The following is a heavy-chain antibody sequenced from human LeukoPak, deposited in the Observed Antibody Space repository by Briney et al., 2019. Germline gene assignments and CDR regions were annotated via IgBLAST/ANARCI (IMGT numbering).Heavy chain of an antibody. J-gene: IGHJ4*02. CDR2: IRTKANNYAT. CDR3: SRHEALPGDY. CDR1: GFTFSGST. Sequence: GGSLRLSCAASGFTFSGSTVHWVRQASGKALDWVGHIRTKANNYATAYAASVKGRFTISREDSKNTAYLQMNSLKIEDTAVYYCSRHEALPGDYWGQGTLVTVSS. V-gene: IGHV3-73*01. D-gene: IGHD2-21*02.